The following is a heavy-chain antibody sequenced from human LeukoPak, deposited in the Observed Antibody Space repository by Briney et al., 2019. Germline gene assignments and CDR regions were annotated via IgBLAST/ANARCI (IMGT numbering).Heavy chain of an antibody. J-gene: IGHJ4*02. CDR1: GFTISNYW. Sequence: GGSLRLSCVGSGFTISNYWMHWVRQAPGTGLVWVSRIHPDGSITTYADSVKGRFTISRDNAKNTLYLQMNSLRAEDTAVYYCARGAHNYYDSSGYCIDYWGQGTLVTVSS. CDR3: ARGAHNYYDSSGYCIDY. D-gene: IGHD3-22*01. CDR2: IHPDGSIT. V-gene: IGHV3-74*03.